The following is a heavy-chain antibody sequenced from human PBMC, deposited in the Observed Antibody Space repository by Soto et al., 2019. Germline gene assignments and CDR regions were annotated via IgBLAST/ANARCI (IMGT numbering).Heavy chain of an antibody. J-gene: IGHJ4*02. Sequence: SETLSLTCTVSGGSISTYYWSWIRQPPGKGLEWIGYIYYGGSANYNPSLESRVTISLDRSKKQFSLRLNSVTATDTAVYYCSRGGHCTDGVCSALDYWGQGTLVTVSS. CDR2: IYYGGSA. V-gene: IGHV4-59*08. CDR1: GGSISTYY. D-gene: IGHD2-8*01. CDR3: SRGGHCTDGVCSALDY.